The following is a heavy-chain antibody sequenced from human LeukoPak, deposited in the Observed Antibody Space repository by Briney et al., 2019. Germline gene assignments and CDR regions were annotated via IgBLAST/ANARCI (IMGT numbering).Heavy chain of an antibody. CDR1: GGSISSGGSY. CDR3: ARVRGDSGYVYFDY. J-gene: IGHJ4*02. Sequence: PSETLSLTCTVSGGSISSGGSYWSWIRQHPGKGLEWIGYIYYSGSTYYNPSLKSRVTISVDTSKNQFSLKLSSVTAADTAVYYCARVRGDSGYVYFDYWGQGTLVTVSS. V-gene: IGHV4-31*03. D-gene: IGHD5-12*01. CDR2: IYYSGST.